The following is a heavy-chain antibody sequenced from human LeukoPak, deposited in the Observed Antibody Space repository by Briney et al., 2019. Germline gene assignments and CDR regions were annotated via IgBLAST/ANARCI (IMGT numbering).Heavy chain of an antibody. D-gene: IGHD3-10*01. V-gene: IGHV3-23*01. CDR1: GFTFSSYG. Sequence: PGGSLRLSCAASGFTFSSYGMSWVRQAPGKGLEWVSGISGSGASTYYADSVKGRFTISRDNAKNSLYLQMNSLRAEDTAVYYCAREPPLVGVIMFGTDYWGQGTLVTVSS. CDR3: AREPPLVGVIMFGTDY. J-gene: IGHJ4*02. CDR2: ISGSGAST.